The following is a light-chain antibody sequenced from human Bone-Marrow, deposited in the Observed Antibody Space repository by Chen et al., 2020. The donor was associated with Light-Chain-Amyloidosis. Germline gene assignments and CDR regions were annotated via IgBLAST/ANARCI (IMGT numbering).Light chain of an antibody. Sequence: SYELTQPPSVSVSPGQTPRITCSGDDLPTKYAYRYQQKSGQAPVLVIHRDTERPSGISERFSGSSSGTTATLTISGVQAEDEADYHCQSADSSGTYEVIFGGGTKLTVL. CDR2: RDT. CDR1: DLPTKY. V-gene: IGLV3-25*03. J-gene: IGLJ2*01. CDR3: QSADSSGTYEVI.